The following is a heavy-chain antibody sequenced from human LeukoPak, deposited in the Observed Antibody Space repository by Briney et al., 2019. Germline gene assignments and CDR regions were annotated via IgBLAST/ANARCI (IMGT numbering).Heavy chain of an antibody. CDR3: ARSSGSYLVHFDY. CDR2: INPYSGGA. Sequence: ASVKVSCKTSGYTFSDYFIHWVRRAPGQGLEWMGWINPYSGGANFAQKFQGRVTMTRDTSTSTVYMELSRLRSDDTAVYYSARSSGSYLVHFDYWGQGTLVTVSS. V-gene: IGHV1-2*02. J-gene: IGHJ4*02. CDR1: GYTFSDYF. D-gene: IGHD1-26*01.